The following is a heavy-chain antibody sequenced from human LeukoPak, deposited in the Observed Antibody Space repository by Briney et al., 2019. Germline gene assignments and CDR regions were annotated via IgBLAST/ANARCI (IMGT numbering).Heavy chain of an antibody. CDR3: ARRRYSSSSIGYYYHMDG. CDR1: GYTFTGYY. J-gene: IGHJ6*03. D-gene: IGHD6-6*01. Sequence: ASVKVSCKASGYTFTGYYMHWVRQAPGQGLEWMGWINPNSGGTNYAQKFQGRVTMTRDTSISTAYMELSRLRSDDTAVYYCARRRYSSSSIGYYYHMDGWGKGTTVTVSS. V-gene: IGHV1-2*02. CDR2: INPNSGGT.